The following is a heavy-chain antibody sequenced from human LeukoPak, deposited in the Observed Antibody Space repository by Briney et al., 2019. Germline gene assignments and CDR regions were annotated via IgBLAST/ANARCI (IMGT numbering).Heavy chain of an antibody. J-gene: IGHJ3*02. D-gene: IGHD1-20*01. Sequence: ASVKVSCKASGYIFTSYYMHWVRQAPGQGLEWMGIINPSGGSTSYAQKFQGRVTMTRDTSTSTVYMELSSLRSEDTAVYYCAREDYAITGTTLGAFDIWGQGTMVTVSS. CDR1: GYIFTSYY. CDR3: AREDYAITGTTLGAFDI. V-gene: IGHV1-46*01. CDR2: INPSGGST.